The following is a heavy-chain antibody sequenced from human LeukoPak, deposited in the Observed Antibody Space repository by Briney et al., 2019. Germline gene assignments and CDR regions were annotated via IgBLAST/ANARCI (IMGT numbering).Heavy chain of an antibody. CDR3: ARDRVSGSGSIDY. CDR2: ISASGVNT. CDR1: GLTFSSYA. J-gene: IGHJ4*02. V-gene: IGHV3-23*01. D-gene: IGHD3-10*01. Sequence: PGGSLRLSCAPSGLTFSSYAMNWVRQAPGKGLEWVSGISASGVNTFYADSVKGWFTISRDNAKNSLYLQMNSLRVEDTAVYYCARDRVSGSGSIDYWGQGTLVTVSS.